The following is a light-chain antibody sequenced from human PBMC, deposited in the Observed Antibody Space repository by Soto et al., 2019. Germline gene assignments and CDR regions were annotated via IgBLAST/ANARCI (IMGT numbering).Light chain of an antibody. CDR1: QSISSY. J-gene: IGKJ5*01. Sequence: DIQMTQSPSSLCASVGDRVTITCRASQSISSYLNWYQQKPGKAPKLLIYAASTLQSGVPSRFSGSGSGTDFTLTISSLQPEDFATYYCQQLNSYPPYTFGQGTRLEI. V-gene: IGKV1-39*01. CDR3: QQLNSYPPYT. CDR2: AAS.